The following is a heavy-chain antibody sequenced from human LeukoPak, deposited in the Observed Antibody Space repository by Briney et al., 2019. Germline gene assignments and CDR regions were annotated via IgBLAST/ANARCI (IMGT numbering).Heavy chain of an antibody. CDR1: GGTFSSYA. D-gene: IGHD1-26*01. CDR3: ARDYLVGATSYYYYGMDV. CDR2: IIPILGIA. V-gene: IGHV1-69*04. Sequence: EASVKVSCKASGGTFSSYAISWVRQAPGQGVEWMGRIIPILGIANYAQKFQGRVTITADKSTSTAYMELSSLRSEDTAVYYCARDYLVGATSYYYYGMDVWGQGTTVTVSS. J-gene: IGHJ6*02.